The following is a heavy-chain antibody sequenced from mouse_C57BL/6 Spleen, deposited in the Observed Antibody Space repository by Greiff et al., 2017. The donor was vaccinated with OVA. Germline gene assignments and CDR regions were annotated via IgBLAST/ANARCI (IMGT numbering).Heavy chain of an antibody. Sequence: ESGPGLVKPSQSLSLTCSVTGYSITSGYYWNWIRQFPGNKLEWMGYISYDGSNNYNPSLKNRISITRDTSKNQFFLKLNSVTTEDTATYYCARDGYYVGSAMDYWGQGTSVTVSS. CDR2: ISYDGSN. CDR3: ARDGYYVGSAMDY. CDR1: GYSITSGYY. D-gene: IGHD2-3*01. V-gene: IGHV3-6*01. J-gene: IGHJ4*01.